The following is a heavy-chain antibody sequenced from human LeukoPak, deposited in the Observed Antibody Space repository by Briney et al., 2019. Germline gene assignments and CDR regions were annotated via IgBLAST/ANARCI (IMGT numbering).Heavy chain of an antibody. V-gene: IGHV1-46*01. J-gene: IGHJ3*02. D-gene: IGHD4-23*01. CDR1: GYTFTSYY. Sequence: PLASVTVSCKASGYTFTSYYMHWVRQAPGQGLEWMGIINPSGGSTSYAQKFQGRVTVTRDMSTSTVHMELSSLRSEDTAVYSCARDLYGANSGAFDIWGQGTMVTVSS. CDR3: ARDLYGANSGAFDI. CDR2: INPSGGST.